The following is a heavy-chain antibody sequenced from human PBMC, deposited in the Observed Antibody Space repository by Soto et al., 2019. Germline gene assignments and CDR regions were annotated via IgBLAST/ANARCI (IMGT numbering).Heavy chain of an antibody. CDR2: INAGNGNT. Sequence: ASVKVSCKASGYTFTSYAMHWVRQAPGQRLEWMGWINAGNGNTKYSQKFQGRVTMTRETSSNTVYMELSSLRFEDTAVYFCARGGEGRLFGLLPFDYWGQGTLVTVSS. CDR3: ARGGEGRLFGLLPFDY. V-gene: IGHV1-3*01. J-gene: IGHJ4*02. CDR1: GYTFTSYA. D-gene: IGHD3-16*01.